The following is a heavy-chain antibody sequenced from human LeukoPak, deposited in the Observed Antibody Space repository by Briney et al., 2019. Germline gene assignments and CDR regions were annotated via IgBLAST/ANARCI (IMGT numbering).Heavy chain of an antibody. CDR3: ARDGSYYYGSGSYL. D-gene: IGHD3-10*01. V-gene: IGHV1-18*01. CDR2: ISAYNGNT. Sequence: ASEKVSCKASGYTFTSYGISWVRQAPGQGLEWMGWISAYNGNTNYAQKLQGRVTVTTDTSMSTAYMELRSLRSDDTAVYYCARDGSYYYGSGSYLWGQGTLVTVSS. CDR1: GYTFTSYG. J-gene: IGHJ4*02.